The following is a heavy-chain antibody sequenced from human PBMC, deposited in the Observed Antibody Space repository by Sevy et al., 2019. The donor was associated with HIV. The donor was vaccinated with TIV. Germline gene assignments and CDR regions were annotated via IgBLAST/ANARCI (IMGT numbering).Heavy chain of an antibody. CDR3: ARVVAYVSGHYYKYYYDLDV. Sequence: GGSLRLSCTASGFSFNSYDMNWVRQAPGKGLEWVSSISSVSTIIYYGDSVRGRFSISRDNAKKSLYLQMNSLRVEDTAVYYCARVVAYVSGHYYKYYYDLDVWGQGTAVTVSS. J-gene: IGHJ6*02. D-gene: IGHD3-10*01. CDR1: GFSFNSYD. V-gene: IGHV3-21*01. CDR2: ISSVSTII.